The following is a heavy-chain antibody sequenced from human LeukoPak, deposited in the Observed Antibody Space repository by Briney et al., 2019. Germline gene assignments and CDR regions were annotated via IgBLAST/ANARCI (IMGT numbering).Heavy chain of an antibody. Sequence: GGSLRLSCAASGFTFSSYGMHWVRQAPGKGLEWVAFIRYDGSNKYYADSVEGRFTISRDNSKNTLYLQMNSLRAEDTAMYYCAKAMVRGVISYFDYWGQGTLVTVSS. D-gene: IGHD3-10*01. V-gene: IGHV3-30*02. CDR1: GFTFSSYG. CDR2: IRYDGSNK. CDR3: AKAMVRGVISYFDY. J-gene: IGHJ4*02.